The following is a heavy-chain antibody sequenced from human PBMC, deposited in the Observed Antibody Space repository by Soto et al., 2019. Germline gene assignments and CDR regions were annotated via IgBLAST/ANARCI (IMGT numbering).Heavy chain of an antibody. CDR1: GGAFSMYA. CDR3: ARGGLPAAIEVYFDY. Sequence: QVQLVQSGAEVKKPGSSVKVSCKASGGAFSMYAISWVRQAPGQGLEWMGGIIPIFGATNYAQKLQGRVTITADKSTSAAYMELSSLKSDDTAVYYCARGGLPAAIEVYFDYWGQGTLVTVSS. D-gene: IGHD2-2*02. J-gene: IGHJ4*02. CDR2: IIPIFGAT. V-gene: IGHV1-69*06.